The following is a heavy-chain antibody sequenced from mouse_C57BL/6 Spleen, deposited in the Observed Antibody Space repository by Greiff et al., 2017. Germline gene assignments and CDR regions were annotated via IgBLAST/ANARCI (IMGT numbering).Heavy chain of an antibody. J-gene: IGHJ2*01. D-gene: IGHD1-1*01. CDR1: GFTFTDYY. CDR2: IRNKANGYTT. V-gene: IGHV7-3*01. CDR3: ARYDYGSSYGY. Sequence: EVKLMESGGGLVQPGGSLSLSCAASGFTFTDYYMSWVRQPPGKALEWLGFIRNKANGYTTAYSESVKGRLTISSDNSQSILYLQMNALRAEDSATYYCARYDYGSSYGYWGQGTTLTVSS.